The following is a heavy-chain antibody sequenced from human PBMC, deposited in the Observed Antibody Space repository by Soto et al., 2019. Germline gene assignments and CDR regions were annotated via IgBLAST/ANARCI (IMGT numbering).Heavy chain of an antibody. D-gene: IGHD3-22*01. V-gene: IGHV3-30*18. CDR1: GFIFRTYG. Sequence: QVQLVESGGGVVQPGRSLRLSCEASGFIFRTYGMYWVRQGPGQGLEWLGVISHDGSKKYYVDSVKGRFTMSRYNSTNTLYLHMNSLRAEDTAVYYCAKASDFSGYNMDVWGRGTTVIVSS. CDR2: ISHDGSKK. CDR3: AKASDFSGYNMDV. J-gene: IGHJ6*02.